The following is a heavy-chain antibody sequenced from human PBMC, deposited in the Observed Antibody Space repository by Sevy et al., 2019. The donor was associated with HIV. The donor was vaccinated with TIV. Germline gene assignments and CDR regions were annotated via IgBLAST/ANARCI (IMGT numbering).Heavy chain of an antibody. Sequence: GGSLRLSCAASGFTFDDYGMSWVRQAPGKGLEWVSGINWNGGSTGYADSVKGRFTISRDNAKNSLYLQMNSLRAEDTALYHCASDRRSYYGSGSYRWFDPWGQGTLVTVSS. J-gene: IGHJ5*02. V-gene: IGHV3-20*01. CDR1: GFTFDDYG. CDR2: INWNGGST. CDR3: ASDRRSYYGSGSYRWFDP. D-gene: IGHD3-10*01.